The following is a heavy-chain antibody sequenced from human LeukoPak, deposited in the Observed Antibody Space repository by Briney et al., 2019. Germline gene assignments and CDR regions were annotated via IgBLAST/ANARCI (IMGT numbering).Heavy chain of an antibody. CDR3: ARGPLGVWGSYRRNDAFDI. D-gene: IGHD3-16*02. CDR1: GGSFSGYY. CDR2: IYTSGST. V-gene: IGHV4-59*10. Sequence: SETLSLTCAVYGGSFSGYYWSWIRQPPGKGLEWIGRIYTSGSTDYNPSLKSRVTISVDTSKNQFSLKLSSVTAADTAVYYCARGPLGVWGSYRRNDAFDIWGQGTMVTVSS. J-gene: IGHJ3*02.